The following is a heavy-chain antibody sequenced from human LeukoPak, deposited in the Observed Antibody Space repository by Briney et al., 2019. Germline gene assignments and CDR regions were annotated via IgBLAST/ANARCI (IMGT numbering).Heavy chain of an antibody. Sequence: GGSLKLSCAASGFIFSGSDMHWVRQASGKGLEWVGRISTKTNNYATAYGASVRGRFTISRDDSQNTAYLQVSSLKIDDTAVYYCTTYRSGHFWGQGTLVTVSS. CDR2: ISTKTNNYAT. V-gene: IGHV3-73*01. CDR3: TTYRSGHF. CDR1: GFIFSGSD. J-gene: IGHJ4*02. D-gene: IGHD6-19*01.